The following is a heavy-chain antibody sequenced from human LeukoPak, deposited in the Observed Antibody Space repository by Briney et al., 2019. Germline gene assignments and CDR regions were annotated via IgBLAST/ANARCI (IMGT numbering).Heavy chain of an antibody. Sequence: SETLSLTCTVSGVSISSYYWSWIRQPPGKGLEWIGYIYYSGSTNYNPSLKSRVTISVDTSKNQFSLKLSSVTAADTAVYYCARAGYYYGMDVWGQGTTVTVSS. CDR2: IYYSGST. CDR3: ARAGYYYGMDV. V-gene: IGHV4-59*01. J-gene: IGHJ6*02. CDR1: GVSISSYY.